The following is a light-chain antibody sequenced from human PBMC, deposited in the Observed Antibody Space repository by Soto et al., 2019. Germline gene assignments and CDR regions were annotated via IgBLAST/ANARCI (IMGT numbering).Light chain of an antibody. Sequence: EIVLTQSPGTLSLSPGERATLSCRASQSVNSDYLAWYQQKPGQAPRLLIYAASSRATGIPDRFSGSGSGTGFTLTITRLEPEDFAVYYCQQYGGSPFTFGPGTKVDI. J-gene: IGKJ3*01. CDR1: QSVNSDY. V-gene: IGKV3-20*01. CDR3: QQYGGSPFT. CDR2: AAS.